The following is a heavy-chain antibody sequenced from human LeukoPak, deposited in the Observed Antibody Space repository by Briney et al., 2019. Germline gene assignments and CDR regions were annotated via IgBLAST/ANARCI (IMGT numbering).Heavy chain of an antibody. CDR1: GGSISSSSHY. J-gene: IGHJ4*02. V-gene: IGHV4-39*01. Sequence: SEALSLTCTVSGGSISSSSHYWGWIRQPPGKGLEWIGAVYYRGSAYYKPSLKSRVTISVDTSKNQFFLKLSSVTAADTAVYYCARQWAASYVDYWGQGTLVTVSS. CDR3: ARQWAASYVDY. D-gene: IGHD3-10*01. CDR2: VYYRGSA.